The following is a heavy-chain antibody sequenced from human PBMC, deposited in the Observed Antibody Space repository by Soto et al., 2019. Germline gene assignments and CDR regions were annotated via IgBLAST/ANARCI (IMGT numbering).Heavy chain of an antibody. Sequence: QLQLQESGPGLVKPSETLSLTCSVSGGSIGSTSSYWGWIRQPPGKGLEWIGNIYYSGSTYYNPALKSRVTISVDTSKRQFARKMSSVTAADTAVYYCARLSRYNWKSREWPDYWGQGTLVTVSS. V-gene: IGHV4-39*01. CDR1: GGSIGSTSSY. CDR3: ARLSRYNWKSREWPDY. CDR2: IYYSGST. D-gene: IGHD1-20*01. J-gene: IGHJ4*02.